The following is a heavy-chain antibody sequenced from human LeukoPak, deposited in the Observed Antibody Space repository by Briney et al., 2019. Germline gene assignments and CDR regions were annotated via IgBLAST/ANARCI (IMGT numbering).Heavy chain of an antibody. CDR2: IYTSGST. Sequence: SETLSLTCTVSGGSISSYYWSWIRQPAGKGLEWIGRIYTSGSTNYNPSLKSRVTMSVDTSKNQFSLKLSSVTAADTAVYYCARDSGNWDENWFDPWGQGTLVTVSS. CDR1: GGSISSYY. D-gene: IGHD1-1*01. V-gene: IGHV4-4*07. CDR3: ARDSGNWDENWFDP. J-gene: IGHJ5*02.